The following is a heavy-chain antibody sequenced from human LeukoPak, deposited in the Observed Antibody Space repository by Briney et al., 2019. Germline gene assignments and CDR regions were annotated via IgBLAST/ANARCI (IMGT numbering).Heavy chain of an antibody. J-gene: IGHJ3*02. CDR1: GDSVSSNSAA. Sequence: SQTLSPTCAISGDSVSSNSAAWNWIRQSPSRGLEWLGRTYYRSKWSNNYAVSVRSPITINPDTSKNQFSLQLNSVTPEDTAVYYCARSKDVAGPGTNAFDIWGQGRMVTVSS. V-gene: IGHV6-1*01. D-gene: IGHD6-13*01. CDR2: TYYRSKWSN. CDR3: ARSKDVAGPGTNAFDI.